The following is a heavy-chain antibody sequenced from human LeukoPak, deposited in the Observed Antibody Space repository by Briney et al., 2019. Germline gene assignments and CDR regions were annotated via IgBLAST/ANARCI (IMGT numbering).Heavy chain of an antibody. D-gene: IGHD6-13*01. J-gene: IGHJ6*02. CDR2: ISYDGSNK. Sequence: GGSLRLSCAASGFTFSSYAMHWVRQAPGKGLQWVAVISYDGSNKYYADSVKGRFTISRDNSKNTLYLQMNSLRAEDTAVYYCARVPVGIVAAGTGHYYYGMDVWGQGTTVTVSS. CDR3: ARVPVGIVAAGTGHYYYGMDV. CDR1: GFTFSSYA. V-gene: IGHV3-30-3*01.